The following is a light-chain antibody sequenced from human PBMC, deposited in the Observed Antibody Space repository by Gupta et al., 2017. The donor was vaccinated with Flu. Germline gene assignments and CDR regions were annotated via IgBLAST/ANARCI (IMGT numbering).Light chain of an antibody. CDR2: KAS. V-gene: IGKV1-5*03. CDR3: QQYSDMFT. CDR1: RSISDW. Sequence: DIHMTQSPSTLSASVGDRVTITCRASRSISDWLAWYQQRPGKAPQVLISKASHLESGVPSRFSGTGFGTEFTLTISSLQPEDFATYYCQQYSDMFTFGQGTKLEIE. J-gene: IGKJ2*01.